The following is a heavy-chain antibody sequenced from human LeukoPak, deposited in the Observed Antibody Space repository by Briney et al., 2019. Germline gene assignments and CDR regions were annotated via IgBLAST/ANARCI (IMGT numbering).Heavy chain of an antibody. Sequence: PSETLSLTCTVSGGSISSSSYYWGWIRQPPGKGLEWIGSIYYSGSTYYNPSLKSRVTISVDTSKNQFSLKLSSVTAADTAVYYCARLRAYYDILTGYYSAFDIWGQGTMVTVSS. CDR1: GGSISSSSYY. CDR2: IYYSGST. V-gene: IGHV4-39*01. CDR3: ARLRAYYDILTGYYSAFDI. J-gene: IGHJ3*02. D-gene: IGHD3-9*01.